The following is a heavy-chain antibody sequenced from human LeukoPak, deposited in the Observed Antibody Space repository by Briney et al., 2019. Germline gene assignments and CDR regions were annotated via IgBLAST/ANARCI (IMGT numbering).Heavy chain of an antibody. CDR2: IIPIFGTA. V-gene: IGHV1-69*13. J-gene: IGHJ4*02. D-gene: IGHD2-15*01. Sequence: SVKVSCKASGFAFTGYYMHWVRQAPGQGLEWMGGIIPIFGTANYAQKFQGRVTITADESTSTAYMELSSLRSEDTAVYYCARGVVVAATEYYFDYWGQGTLVTVSS. CDR1: GFAFTGYY. CDR3: ARGVVVAATEYYFDY.